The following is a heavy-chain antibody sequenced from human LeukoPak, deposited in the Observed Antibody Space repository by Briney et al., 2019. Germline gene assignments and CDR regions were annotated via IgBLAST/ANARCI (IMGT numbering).Heavy chain of an antibody. CDR2: IHPSDGVT. CDR1: GYTFTSHC. Sequence: GASVKVSCKASGYTFTSHCIHWVRQAPGQGLEWMGLIHPSDGVTTYAQNFQGRVTMTRDTSISTAYMELSRLRSDDTDVYYCARAVLSGGSLNYGMDVWGQGTTVTVSS. J-gene: IGHJ6*02. CDR3: ARAVLSGGSLNYGMDV. V-gene: IGHV1-46*01. D-gene: IGHD2-15*01.